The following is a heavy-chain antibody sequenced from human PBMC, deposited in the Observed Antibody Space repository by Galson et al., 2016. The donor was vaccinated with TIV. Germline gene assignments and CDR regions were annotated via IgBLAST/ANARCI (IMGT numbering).Heavy chain of an antibody. V-gene: IGHV1-69*13. J-gene: IGHJ6*04. Sequence: SVKVSCKASGGTFSTYVFSWVRQAPGQGLEWMGEIIPLFGTTNHAQNFQGRVTIIADESTSTVYMELSSLTSEDTAVYYCAKYRNTVFDTYYFYYSVEVGGKGTTVTVPS. CDR3: AKYRNTVFDTYYFYYSVEV. CDR2: IIPLFGTT. D-gene: IGHD1-14*01. CDR1: GGTFSTYV.